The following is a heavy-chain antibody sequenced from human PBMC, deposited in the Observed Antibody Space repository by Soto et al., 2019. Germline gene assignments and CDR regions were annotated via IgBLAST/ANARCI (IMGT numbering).Heavy chain of an antibody. Sequence: QVQLVESGGGVVQPGRSLRLSCAASGFTFSSYGMHWVRQAPGKGLEWVTVISYDGNVAYYADSVKGRFTISRDNSKNTLYLQMNSLRTEDTAMYYCAQEGPFTNWYFDYWGQGTLVTVSS. CDR1: GFTFSSYG. D-gene: IGHD1-1*01. CDR3: AQEGPFTNWYFDY. V-gene: IGHV3-30*18. J-gene: IGHJ4*02. CDR2: ISYDGNVA.